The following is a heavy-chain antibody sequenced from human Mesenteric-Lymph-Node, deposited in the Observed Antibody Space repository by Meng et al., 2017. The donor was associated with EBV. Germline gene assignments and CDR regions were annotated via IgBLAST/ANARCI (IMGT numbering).Heavy chain of an antibody. CDR2: INPQNDFT. D-gene: IGHD1-26*01. Sequence: QVHVVQSGGEVKKPGASVRVSCKASGYIFTGYYVHWVRQAPGQGLEWMGRINPQNDFTIYAQKFQDRVTMTRDTSISTLYLDLGSLTSDDTATYYCARDDHSGRGEPFDYWGQGTLVTVSS. J-gene: IGHJ4*02. CDR1: GYIFTGYY. CDR3: ARDDHSGRGEPFDY. V-gene: IGHV1-2*06.